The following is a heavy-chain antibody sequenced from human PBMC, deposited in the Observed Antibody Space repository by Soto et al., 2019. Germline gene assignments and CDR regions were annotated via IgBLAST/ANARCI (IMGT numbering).Heavy chain of an antibody. D-gene: IGHD6-19*01. CDR2: ISYDGSNK. Sequence: QVQLVESGGGVVQPGRSLRLSCAASGFTFSSYGMHWVRQAPGKGLEWVAVISYDGSNKYYADSVKGRFTISRDNSKNTRYLQMNSLRAEDTAVYYCAQDVLAVAGKSIFAYLGQGTLVTVSS. CDR3: AQDVLAVAGKSIFAY. CDR1: GFTFSSYG. V-gene: IGHV3-30*18. J-gene: IGHJ4*02.